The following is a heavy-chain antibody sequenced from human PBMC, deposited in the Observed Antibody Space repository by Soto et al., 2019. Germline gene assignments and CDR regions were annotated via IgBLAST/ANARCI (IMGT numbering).Heavy chain of an antibody. D-gene: IGHD3-22*01. CDR3: ARGSEYYYDSSGYDDAFDI. J-gene: IGHJ3*02. CDR2: IIPSFGTA. Sequence: QVQLVQSGAEVKKPGSSVKVSCKASGGTFSSYAISWVRQAPGQGLEWMGGIIPSFGTANYAQKFQGRVTITADKSTSTAYMELSSLRSEDTAVYYCARGSEYYYDSSGYDDAFDIWGQGTMVTVSS. V-gene: IGHV1-69*06. CDR1: GGTFSSYA.